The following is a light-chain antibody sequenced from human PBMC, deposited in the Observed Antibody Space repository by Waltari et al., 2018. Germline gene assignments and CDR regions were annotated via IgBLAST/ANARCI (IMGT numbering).Light chain of an antibody. Sequence: DIQLTQSPSFLSASVGDIVTIPCRASQGIISYLAWYQQKPGKAPKVLLYGASTLQRGVPSRFSGSGSGTEFTLTISSLQPEDFATYYCQQLKSYPRTFGQGTKLEIK. V-gene: IGKV1-9*01. J-gene: IGKJ2*02. CDR3: QQLKSYPRT. CDR1: QGIISY. CDR2: GAS.